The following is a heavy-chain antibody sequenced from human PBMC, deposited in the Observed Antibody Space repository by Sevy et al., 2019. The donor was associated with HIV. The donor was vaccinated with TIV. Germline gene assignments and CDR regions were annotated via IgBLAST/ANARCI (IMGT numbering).Heavy chain of an antibody. Sequence: GGSLRLSCTASGFTFSSYDMNWVRQAPGKGLEWVAKISSSGSSIYYADSVKGRFTISRDNAKNSLNLQMNSLRAEDTAVYYCTRNGGAFDNGFDPWGQGTLVTVSS. V-gene: IGHV3-48*03. D-gene: IGHD2-8*01. CDR1: GFTFSSYD. CDR2: ISSSGSSI. CDR3: TRNGGAFDNGFDP. J-gene: IGHJ5*02.